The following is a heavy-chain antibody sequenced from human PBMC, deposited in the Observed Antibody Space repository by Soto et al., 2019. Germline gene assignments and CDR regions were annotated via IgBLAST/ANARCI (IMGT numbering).Heavy chain of an antibody. J-gene: IGHJ5*02. CDR2: IYYSGST. D-gene: IGHD6-13*01. Sequence: SETLSLTCTVSRGSISSYYWSWVRQPPGKGLEWIGYIYYSGSTNYNPSLKSRVTISVYTSKNQFSLKLSSVTAADTAVYYCARAPSNPYSSSWYYNWFDPWGQGTLVTVSS. V-gene: IGHV4-59*01. CDR3: ARAPSNPYSSSWYYNWFDP. CDR1: RGSISSYY.